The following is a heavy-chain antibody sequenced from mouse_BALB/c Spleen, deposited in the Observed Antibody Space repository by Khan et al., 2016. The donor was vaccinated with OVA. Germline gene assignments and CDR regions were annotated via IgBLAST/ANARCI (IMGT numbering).Heavy chain of an antibody. D-gene: IGHD2-1*01. J-gene: IGHJ2*01. Sequence: EVQLQESGTVLARPGASVKMSCKGSGYTFTSYWMHWVKQRPGQGLEWIGVIYPGNSDTNYNQKFKGKAKLTAVTSTSTAYMELNSLTNEDSAVYYCTRNGFGNYESWDYWGQGTTLTVSP. V-gene: IGHV1-5*01. CDR1: GYTFTSYW. CDR2: IYPGNSDT. CDR3: TRNGFGNYESWDY.